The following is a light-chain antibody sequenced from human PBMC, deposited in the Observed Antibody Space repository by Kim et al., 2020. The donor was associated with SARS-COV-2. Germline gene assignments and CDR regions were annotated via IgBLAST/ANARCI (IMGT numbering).Light chain of an antibody. CDR1: QSVSSN. Sequence: EIVMTQSPATLSVSPGERATLSCRASQSVSSNLAWYQQKPGQAPRVLIYCASTRATGIPARFSGSGSGTEFTLTISSLQSEDFAVYYCQQYNNWPRTFGQGTKVDIK. V-gene: IGKV3-15*01. CDR3: QQYNNWPRT. CDR2: CAS. J-gene: IGKJ1*01.